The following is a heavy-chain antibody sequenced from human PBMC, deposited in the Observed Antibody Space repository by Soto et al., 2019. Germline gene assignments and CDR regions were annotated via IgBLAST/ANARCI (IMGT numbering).Heavy chain of an antibody. V-gene: IGHV4-39*01. CDR3: ARRERAAGTDWWFDP. D-gene: IGHD6-13*01. CDR2: IYYSGST. CDR1: GGSISSSSFH. J-gene: IGHJ5*02. Sequence: QLQLQESGPGLVKPSETLSLTCTVSGGSISSSSFHWGWIRQPQGKGLEGIGSIYYSGSTYYSPSLKSRVTISVDTSKNQFSLKLSSVTAADTAVYYCARRERAAGTDWWFDPWGQGTLVTVSS.